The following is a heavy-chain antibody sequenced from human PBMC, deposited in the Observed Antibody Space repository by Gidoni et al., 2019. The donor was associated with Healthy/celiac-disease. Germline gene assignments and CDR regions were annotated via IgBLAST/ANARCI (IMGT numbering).Heavy chain of an antibody. D-gene: IGHD6-13*01. V-gene: IGHV3-21*01. CDR1: GFTFSSYS. CDR3: ARDELLGYSSSWYY. CDR2: ISSSSSYI. J-gene: IGHJ4*02. Sequence: EVQLVESGGGLVKPGGSLRLSCAASGFTFSSYSMNWVRQAPGKGLEWVSSISSSSSYIYYADSVKGRFTISRDNAKNSLYLQMNSLRAEDTAVYYCARDELLGYSSSWYYWGQGTLVTVSS.